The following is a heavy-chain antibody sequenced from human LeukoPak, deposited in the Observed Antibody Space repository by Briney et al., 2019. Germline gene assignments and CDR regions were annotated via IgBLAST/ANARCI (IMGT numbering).Heavy chain of an antibody. Sequence: GGSLRLSCAASGFTFSSYGMHWVRQAPGKGLEWVAVISYDGSNKYYADSVKGRFTISRDNSKNTLYLQMNSLRAEDTAVYYCAKSMTYDSSGGSPFDIWGQGTLVTVSS. CDR2: ISYDGSNK. CDR3: AKSMTYDSSGGSPFDI. V-gene: IGHV3-30*18. D-gene: IGHD3-22*01. J-gene: IGHJ4*02. CDR1: GFTFSSYG.